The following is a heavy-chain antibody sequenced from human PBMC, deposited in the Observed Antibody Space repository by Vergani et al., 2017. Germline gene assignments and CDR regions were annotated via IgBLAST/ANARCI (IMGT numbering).Heavy chain of an antibody. CDR3: ARGDYGILTGYRY. CDR2: INPSGGHT. V-gene: IGHV1-46*03. J-gene: IGHJ4*02. CDR1: GYTFSNHY. D-gene: IGHD3-9*01. Sequence: QVQVVQSGAEVKKSGASVKVSCKTSGYTFSNHYMHWVRQAPGQGLEWMGIINPSGGHTNYAQKFQGRVTMTRDTSTSTVYMELSRLRSEDTAIYYCARGDYGILTGYRYWGQGTLVTVSA.